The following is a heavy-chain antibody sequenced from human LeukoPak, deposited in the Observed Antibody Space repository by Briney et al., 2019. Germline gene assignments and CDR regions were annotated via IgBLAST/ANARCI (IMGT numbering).Heavy chain of an antibody. CDR1: GDSISTYY. V-gene: IGHV4-59*08. CDR2: IYYSGST. CDR3: ARQSSGWYPIEY. J-gene: IGHJ4*02. Sequence: PSETLSLTCTVSGDSISTYYWSWLRQPPGKGLEWIGYIYYSGSTNYSPSLKSRVTISVDTCKNQFSLKLSSVTAADTAVYYCARQSSGWYPIEYWGQGTLVTVSS. D-gene: IGHD6-19*01.